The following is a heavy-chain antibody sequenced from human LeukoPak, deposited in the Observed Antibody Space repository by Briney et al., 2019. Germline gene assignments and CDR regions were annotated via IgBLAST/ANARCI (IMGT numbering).Heavy chain of an antibody. CDR2: INHSGST. V-gene: IGHV4-34*01. D-gene: IGHD6-13*01. CDR1: GGSFSGYY. J-gene: IGHJ4*02. Sequence: SETLSLTCAVYGGSFSGYYWSWIRQPPGKGLEWIGEINHSGSTNYNPSLKSRVTISVDTSKNQFSLKLSSVTAADTAVYYCARGQAGAAAGNDYWGQGTLVTVSS. CDR3: ARGQAGAAAGNDY.